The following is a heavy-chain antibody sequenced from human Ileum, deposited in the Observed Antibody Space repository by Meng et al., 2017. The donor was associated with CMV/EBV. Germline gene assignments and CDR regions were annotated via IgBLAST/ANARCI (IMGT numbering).Heavy chain of an antibody. CDR2: IYYSGTT. V-gene: IGHV4-30-4*08. CDR3: ARRSSGLFDY. J-gene: IGHJ4*02. D-gene: IGHD6-13*01. CDR1: GGSISSGDYY. Sequence: QVQLQESGPGLVKPSQTLSLTCTGSGGSISSGDYYWTWIRQPPGKGLEWIGYIYYSGTTYYNPSLKSRVSISVDTSRNQFSLQLSSVTAADTAVYYCARRSSGLFDYWGQGILVTVSS.